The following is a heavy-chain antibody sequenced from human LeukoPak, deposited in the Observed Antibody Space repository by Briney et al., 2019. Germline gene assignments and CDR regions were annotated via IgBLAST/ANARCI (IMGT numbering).Heavy chain of an antibody. CDR2: ISSSSSTI. D-gene: IGHD3-22*01. CDR3: AREYYYDSSGYYHIDY. Sequence: GGSLRLSCAASGFTFSSYSMNWVRQAPGKGLEWVSYISSSSSTIYYADSVKGRFTISRDNAKNSLYLQMNSLRAEDTAVYYCAREYYYDSSGYYHIDYWGQGTLVTVSS. V-gene: IGHV3-48*04. CDR1: GFTFSSYS. J-gene: IGHJ4*02.